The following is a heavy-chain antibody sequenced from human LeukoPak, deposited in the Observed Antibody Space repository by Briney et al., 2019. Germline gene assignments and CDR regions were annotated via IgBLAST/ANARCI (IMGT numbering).Heavy chain of an antibody. Sequence: SVKVSCKASGGSFSNFVITWVRQAPGQGLEWMGRIIPILGIANYAQKFQGRVTITADKSTSTAYMELSSLRSEDTAVYYCALTNQDVVVPAATSGPYYYYYMDVWGKGTTVTVSS. CDR1: GGSFSNFV. CDR3: ALTNQDVVVPAATSGPYYYYYMDV. V-gene: IGHV1-69*04. D-gene: IGHD2-2*01. CDR2: IIPILGIA. J-gene: IGHJ6*03.